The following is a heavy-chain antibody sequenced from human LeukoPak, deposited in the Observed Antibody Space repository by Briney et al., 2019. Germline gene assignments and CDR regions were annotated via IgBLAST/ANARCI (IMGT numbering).Heavy chain of an antibody. CDR3: ARHFAPEAWFQAP. CDR1: GGSISSGGYS. D-gene: IGHD3-10*01. V-gene: IGHV4-30-4*07. Sequence: ASETLSLTCAVSGGSISSGGYSWSWIRQPPGKAMEFIAYIYYTGNTYFNPSLKSRVTISVDTSKNQFSLKLSSVTAADTAVYYCARHFAPEAWFQAPWGQGTLVTVSS. J-gene: IGHJ5*02. CDR2: IYYTGNT.